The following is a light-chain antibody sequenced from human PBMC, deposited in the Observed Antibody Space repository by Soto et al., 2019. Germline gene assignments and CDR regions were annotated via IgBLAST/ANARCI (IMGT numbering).Light chain of an antibody. CDR2: DAS. CDR3: QQRLSWPLS. J-gene: IGKJ4*01. Sequence: EIVLTQSPATLSLSPGEGATLSCRASQSVSTYLAWYQQKPGQAPRLLIYDASNRATGIPARFSGSGFGTDFTLTISSLEPEDFAVYYCQQRLSWPLSFGGGTKVEI. V-gene: IGKV3-11*01. CDR1: QSVSTY.